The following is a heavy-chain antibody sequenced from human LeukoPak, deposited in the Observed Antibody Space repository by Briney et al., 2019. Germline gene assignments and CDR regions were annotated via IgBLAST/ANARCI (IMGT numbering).Heavy chain of an antibody. V-gene: IGHV3-30*01. CDR1: GFTFSSYA. CDR2: ISYDGSNK. J-gene: IGHJ6*03. D-gene: IGHD5-12*01. CDR3: ARDPATYYYYMDV. Sequence: GGSLRLSCAASGFTFSSYAMHWVRQAPGKGLEWVAVISYDGSNKYYADSVKGRFTISRDNSKNTLYLQMNSLRAEDTAVYYCARDPATYYYYMDVWGKGTTVIVSS.